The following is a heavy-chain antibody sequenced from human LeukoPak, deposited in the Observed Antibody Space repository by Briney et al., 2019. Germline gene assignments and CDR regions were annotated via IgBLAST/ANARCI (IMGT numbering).Heavy chain of an antibody. CDR3: ARWDSSSWSKRSFDY. J-gene: IGHJ4*02. CDR1: GGSISSSSYY. V-gene: IGHV4-39*07. CDR2: IYYSGST. Sequence: PSETLSLTCTVSGGSISSSSYYWGWIRQPPGKGLEWVGSIYYSGSTYYNPSLKSRVTISVDTSKNQFSLKLSSVTAADTAVYYCARWDSSSWSKRSFDYWGQGTLVTVSS. D-gene: IGHD6-13*01.